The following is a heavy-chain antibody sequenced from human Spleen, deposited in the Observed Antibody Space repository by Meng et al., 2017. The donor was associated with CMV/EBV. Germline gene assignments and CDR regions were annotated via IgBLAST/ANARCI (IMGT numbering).Heavy chain of an antibody. CDR2: ISTSGTTI. V-gene: IGHV3-11*04. Sequence: LTCAASGFLFSDYYMSWLRQAPGKGLDWISYISTSGTTIYYADSVKGRFTISRDNAKNSLYLQMNSLRAEDTVVYYCARDPLRYSGSYARADPWFDPWGQGTLVTVSS. D-gene: IGHD1-26*01. CDR3: ARDPLRYSGSYARADPWFDP. CDR1: GFLFSDYY. J-gene: IGHJ5*02.